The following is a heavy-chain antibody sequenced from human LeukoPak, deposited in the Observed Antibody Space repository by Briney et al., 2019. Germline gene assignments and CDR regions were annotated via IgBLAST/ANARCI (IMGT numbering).Heavy chain of an antibody. D-gene: IGHD1-1*01. CDR1: GGSISSYY. CDR3: ARGRYNAYGFDY. CDR2: LYYSGST. J-gene: IGHJ4*02. V-gene: IGHV4-59*01. Sequence: SSETLSLTCTVSGGSISSYYWSWIRQPPGKELEWIGYLYYSGSTNYNPSFKSRVTMSVDTSKNQFSLKLNSMTAADTAVYFCARGRYNAYGFDYWGQGTLVTVSS.